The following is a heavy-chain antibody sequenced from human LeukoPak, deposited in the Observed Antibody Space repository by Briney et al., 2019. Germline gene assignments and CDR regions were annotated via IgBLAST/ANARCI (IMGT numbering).Heavy chain of an antibody. CDR3: ATGVAAAGLVPFDY. J-gene: IGHJ4*02. CDR2: IKRKSNGGTI. Sequence: GGSLRLSCAASGFTFSNAWMSWVRQAPGKGLEWVGRIKRKSNGGTIDYAAPVKGRFTISRDDSKNTLYLQMNSLKTEDTAIYYCATGVAAAGLVPFDYWGQGPLVTVSS. V-gene: IGHV3-15*01. D-gene: IGHD6-13*01. CDR1: GFTFSNAW.